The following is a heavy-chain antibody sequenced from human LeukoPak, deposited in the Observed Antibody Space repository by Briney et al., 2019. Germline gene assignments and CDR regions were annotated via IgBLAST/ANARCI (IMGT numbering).Heavy chain of an antibody. Sequence: GESLKISCKGSGYSFTSYWIGWVRQMPGKGLEWMGIIYPGDSDTRYSPSFQGQVTISADKSISTAYLQWSSLKASDTAMYYCARLPLAPTSSYYYYYMDVWAKGPRSPSP. CDR2: IYPGDSDT. CDR1: GYSFTSYW. D-gene: IGHD2-2*01. J-gene: IGHJ6*03. CDR3: ARLPLAPTSSYYYYYMDV. V-gene: IGHV5-51*01.